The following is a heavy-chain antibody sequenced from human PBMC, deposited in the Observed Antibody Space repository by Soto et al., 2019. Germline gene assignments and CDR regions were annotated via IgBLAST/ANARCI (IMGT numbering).Heavy chain of an antibody. CDR3: ARSHIVLVPAARGHWFDP. CDR1: GYTFTGYY. D-gene: IGHD2-2*01. Sequence: QVQLVQSGAEVKKPGASVKVSCKASGYTFTGYYMHWVRQAPGQGLEWMGWINPNSGGTNYAQKFQGWVTMTRDTSISTAYMELSRLRSDDTAVYYCARSHIVLVPAARGHWFDPWGQGTLVTVSS. V-gene: IGHV1-2*04. CDR2: INPNSGGT. J-gene: IGHJ5*02.